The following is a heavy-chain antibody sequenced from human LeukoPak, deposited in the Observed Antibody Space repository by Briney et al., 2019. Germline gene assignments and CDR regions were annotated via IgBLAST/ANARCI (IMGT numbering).Heavy chain of an antibody. CDR2: ISYDGIEK. J-gene: IGHJ3*02. D-gene: IGHD2-2*01. V-gene: IGHV3-30-3*01. CDR1: GFTFRNYA. Sequence: GRSLRLSCVASGFTFRNYAMHWVRQAPGRGLEWVAVISYDGIEKYYADSVKGRFTISRDDSKNTLYLQMSSLRAEDTAVYYCGSCLAYCCLTSLGNDAFDIWGQGTKVTVSS. CDR3: GSCLAYCCLTSLGNDAFDI.